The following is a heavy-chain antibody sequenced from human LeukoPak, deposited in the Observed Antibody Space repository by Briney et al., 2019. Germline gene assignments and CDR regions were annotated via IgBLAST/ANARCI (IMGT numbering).Heavy chain of an antibody. CDR3: ARGAGQAIYPFDS. J-gene: IGHJ4*02. CDR2: FYYSGNT. CDR1: GGSISSSSYY. V-gene: IGHV4-39*07. D-gene: IGHD1-14*01. Sequence: PSETLSLTCTVSGGSISSSSYYWGWIRQPPGKGLQWIGSFYYSGNTYYNPSLKSRVIISVDTSKNQFSLKLSSVTAADTAVYYCARGAGQAIYPFDSWGQGTLVTVSS.